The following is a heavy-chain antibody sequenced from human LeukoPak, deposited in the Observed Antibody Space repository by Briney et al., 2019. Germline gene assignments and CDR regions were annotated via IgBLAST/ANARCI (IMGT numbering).Heavy chain of an antibody. CDR1: GGSISSSTSSYY. CDR3: ARRSSSSWSAFDI. V-gene: IGHV4-39*01. D-gene: IGHD6-13*01. CDR2: TYHSGTT. Sequence: NPSETLPLTCSVSGGSISSSTSSYYCGWIRQPPGKGLEWIGGTYHSGTTYYNPSLKSRVTISVDTSKNQFSLKLSSVTAADTAVYYCARRSSSSWSAFDIWGQGTMVTVSS. J-gene: IGHJ3*02.